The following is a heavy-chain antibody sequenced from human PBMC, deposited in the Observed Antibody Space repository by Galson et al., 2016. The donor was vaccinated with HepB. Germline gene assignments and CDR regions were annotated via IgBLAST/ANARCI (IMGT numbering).Heavy chain of an antibody. CDR2: IYYSGNT. Sequence: TLSLTCTVSGGSISGDNYFWSWIRQHPGEGLVWIGYIYYSGNTYYNPSLKSRVTISVDTSKNQFSLKLSAVTTADTAVYYCARDTFYAESGNYFRDAMDVWGQGTTVIVSS. CDR1: GGSISGDNYF. D-gene: IGHD5-24*01. CDR3: ARDTFYAESGNYFRDAMDV. J-gene: IGHJ6*02. V-gene: IGHV4-31*03.